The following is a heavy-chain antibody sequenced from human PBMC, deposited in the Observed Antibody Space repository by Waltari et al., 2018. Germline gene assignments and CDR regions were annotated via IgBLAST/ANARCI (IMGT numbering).Heavy chain of an antibody. Sequence: QLQLQESGPGLVKPSETLSLTCTVSGGSISSSSYYWGWIRQPPGKGLEWSGSINSRGITYSNPSPKSRVPISVDTSKNQFSLKLSSVTAADTAVYYCAREPRYNWNWFDPWGQGTLVTVSS. CDR2: INSRGIT. CDR1: GGSISSSSYY. J-gene: IGHJ5*02. V-gene: IGHV4-39*07. CDR3: AREPRYNWNWFDP. D-gene: IGHD1-20*01.